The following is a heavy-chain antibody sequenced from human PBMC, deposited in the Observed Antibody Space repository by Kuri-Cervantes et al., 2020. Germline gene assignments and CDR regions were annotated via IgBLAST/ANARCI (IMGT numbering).Heavy chain of an antibody. D-gene: IGHD5-24*01. V-gene: IGHV3-9*01. Sequence: GGSLRLSCAASGFTFDDYAMHWVRHAPGKGLEWVSGISWNSGSIGYADSVKGRFTISRDNAKNSLYLQMNSLRAEDTALYYCAKGYKRIPSDAFDIWGQGTMVTVSS. CDR3: AKGYKRIPSDAFDI. CDR1: GFTFDDYA. CDR2: ISWNSGSI. J-gene: IGHJ3*02.